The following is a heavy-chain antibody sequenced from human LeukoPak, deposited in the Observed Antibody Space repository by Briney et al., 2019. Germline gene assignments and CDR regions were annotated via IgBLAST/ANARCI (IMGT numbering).Heavy chain of an antibody. Sequence: GGSLRLSCAASGFTFSNYGMHWVRQAPGKGLEWVAVIWYDGSNKYYADSVKGRFTISRDNSRTTLYLQMNSLGAEDTAVYYCARVGYCSGGSCYPDYYYFYGMDVWGQGTTVTVSS. CDR2: IWYDGSNK. D-gene: IGHD2-15*01. CDR3: ARVGYCSGGSCYPDYYYFYGMDV. CDR1: GFTFSNYG. V-gene: IGHV3-33*01. J-gene: IGHJ6*02.